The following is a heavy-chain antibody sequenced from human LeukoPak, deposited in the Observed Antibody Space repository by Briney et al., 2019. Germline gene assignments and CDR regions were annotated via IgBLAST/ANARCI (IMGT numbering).Heavy chain of an antibody. CDR2: INSDGSST. Sequence: GGSPRLSCAASGFTFSGYWMHWVRQAPGKGLVWVSRINSDGSSTSYADSVKGRFTISRDNAKNTLYLQMNSLRAEDTAVDYCARDRRDDYGDYLLDYWGQGTQVTVSS. J-gene: IGHJ4*02. D-gene: IGHD4-17*01. CDR1: GFTFSGYW. CDR3: ARDRRDDYGDYLLDY. V-gene: IGHV3-74*01.